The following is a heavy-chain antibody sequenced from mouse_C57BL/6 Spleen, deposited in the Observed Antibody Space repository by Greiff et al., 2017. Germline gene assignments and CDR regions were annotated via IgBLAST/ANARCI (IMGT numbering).Heavy chain of an antibody. CDR3: ARWLLNPMDY. Sequence: VQLKQSGAELVRPGASVKLSCTASGFNIKDDYMHWVKQRPEQGLEWIGWIDPENGDTEYASKFQGKATITADTSSNTAYLQLSSLTSEDTAVYYCARWLLNPMDYWGQGTSVTVSS. J-gene: IGHJ4*01. D-gene: IGHD2-3*01. V-gene: IGHV14-4*01. CDR2: IDPENGDT. CDR1: GFNIKDDY.